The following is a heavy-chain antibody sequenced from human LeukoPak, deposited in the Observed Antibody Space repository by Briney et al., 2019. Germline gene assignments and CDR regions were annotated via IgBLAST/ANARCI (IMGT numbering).Heavy chain of an antibody. Sequence: ASVKVSCKASGYTFTSYDINWVRQATGQGLEWMGWMNPNSGNTGYAQKFQGRVTITRNTSISTAYMELSSLRSEDTAVYYCAGGSQYCSGGSCYSWAYYYYYYMDVWGKGTTVTVSS. D-gene: IGHD2-15*01. CDR1: GYTFTSYD. CDR2: MNPNSGNT. J-gene: IGHJ6*03. CDR3: AGGSQYCSGGSCYSWAYYYYYYMDV. V-gene: IGHV1-8*03.